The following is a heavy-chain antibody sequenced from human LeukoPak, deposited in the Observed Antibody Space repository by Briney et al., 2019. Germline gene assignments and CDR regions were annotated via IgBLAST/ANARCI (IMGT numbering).Heavy chain of an antibody. CDR2: VYYVGNA. CDR3: ATHDEGSYFET. J-gene: IGHJ5*02. V-gene: IGHV4-39*02. Sequence: PSDTLSLTCTVSGGSVRSSRPYWGWIRQSPGKGLEWIGSVYYVGNAYYRPSLLSRATISIDTSKTHISLRLTSVTATDTGIYYCATHDEGSYFETWGQGALVTVSS. D-gene: IGHD3-10*01. CDR1: GGSVRSSRPY.